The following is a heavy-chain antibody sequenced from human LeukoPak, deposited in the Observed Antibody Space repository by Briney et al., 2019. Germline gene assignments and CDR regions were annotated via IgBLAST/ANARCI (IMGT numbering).Heavy chain of an antibody. CDR2: ISSRSSYT. CDR3: ARVLSSSWGAYYYYGMDV. D-gene: IGHD6-13*01. J-gene: IGHJ6*02. CDR1: GFTFSDYY. V-gene: IGHV3-11*06. Sequence: AGGPLRLSCAASGFTFSDYYMSWIRQAPGKGLEWVSYISSRSSYTKYADSVEGRLTISRDNAKNSLYLQMNSLRAEDTAVYYCARVLSSSWGAYYYYGMDVWGQGTTVTVSS.